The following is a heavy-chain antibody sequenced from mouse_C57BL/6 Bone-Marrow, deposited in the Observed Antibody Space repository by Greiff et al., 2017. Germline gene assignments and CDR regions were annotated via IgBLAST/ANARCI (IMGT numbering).Heavy chain of an antibody. Sequence: QVQLQQPGAELVMPGASVKLSCKASGYTFTSYWMHWVKQRPGQGLEWIGEIDPSDSYTNYNQKFKGKSTLTVDKSSSTAYMQLSSLTSEDSAVYYCARPFPYWGQGTLVTVSA. CDR1: GYTFTSYW. CDR2: IDPSDSYT. V-gene: IGHV1-69*01. CDR3: ARPFPY. J-gene: IGHJ3*01.